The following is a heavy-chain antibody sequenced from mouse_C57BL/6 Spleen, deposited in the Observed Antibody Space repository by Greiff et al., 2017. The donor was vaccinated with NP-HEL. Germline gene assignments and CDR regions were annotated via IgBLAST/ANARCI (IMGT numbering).Heavy chain of an antibody. Sequence: EVQLQQSGPELVKPGASVKMSCKASGYTFTDYNMHWVKQSHGKSLEWIGYINPNNGGTSYNQKFKGKATLTVNKSSSTAYMELRSLTSNDSAVYYCTRTYYGSSYGYFDYWGQGTTLTVSS. V-gene: IGHV1-22*01. J-gene: IGHJ2*01. CDR2: INPNNGGT. D-gene: IGHD1-1*01. CDR1: GYTFTDYN. CDR3: TRTYYGSSYGYFDY.